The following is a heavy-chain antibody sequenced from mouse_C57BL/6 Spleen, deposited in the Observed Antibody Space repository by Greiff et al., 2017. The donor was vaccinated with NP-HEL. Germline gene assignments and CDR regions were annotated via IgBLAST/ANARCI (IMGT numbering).Heavy chain of an antibody. J-gene: IGHJ4*01. CDR1: GYTFTSYW. Sequence: VQLQQSGAELVKPGASVKLSCKASGYTFTSYWMQWVKQRPGQGLEWIGEIDPSDSYTNYNQKFKGKATLTVGTSSSTAYSQLSSLTSEDSAVYYCARRGGNAMDYWGQGTSVTVSS. V-gene: IGHV1-50*01. CDR3: ARRGGNAMDY. CDR2: IDPSDSYT.